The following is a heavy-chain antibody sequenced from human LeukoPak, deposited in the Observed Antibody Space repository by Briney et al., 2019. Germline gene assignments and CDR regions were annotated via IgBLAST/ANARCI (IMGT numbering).Heavy chain of an antibody. CDR1: GGSISSYY. CDR2: IYASGTT. Sequence: SETLSLTCTVSGGSISSYYWSWIRQPAGKGLEWIGRIYASGTTNYNPSLKSRVTMSVDTSKNQFSLKPTSVTAADTAVYYCARGRAVAGHDYWGQGTLVTVSS. D-gene: IGHD6-19*01. V-gene: IGHV4-4*07. J-gene: IGHJ4*02. CDR3: ARGRAVAGHDY.